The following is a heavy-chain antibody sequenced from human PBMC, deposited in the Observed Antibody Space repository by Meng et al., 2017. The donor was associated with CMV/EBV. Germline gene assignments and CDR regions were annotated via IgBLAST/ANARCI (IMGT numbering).Heavy chain of an antibody. D-gene: IGHD3-10*01. J-gene: IGHJ5*02. V-gene: IGHV1-18*01. CDR3: ARNYYGSGSWFDP. CDR1: GYTFTSYG. Sequence: QVPLVQAVSAGNEPGVAVKVSFKTSGYTFTSYGISWVRQAPGQGLEWMGWISAYNGNTNYAQKLQGRVTMTTDTSTSTAYMELRSLRSDDTAVYYCARNYYGSGSWFDPWGQGTLVTVAS. CDR2: ISAYNGNT.